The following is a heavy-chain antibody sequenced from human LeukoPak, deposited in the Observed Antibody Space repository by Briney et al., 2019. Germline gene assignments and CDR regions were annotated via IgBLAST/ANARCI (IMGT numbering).Heavy chain of an antibody. CDR1: GYTFTGYS. J-gene: IGHJ4*02. CDR2: INPNSGGT. Sequence: GASVKVSCKASGYTFTGYSMHWVRQAPGQGLEWMGWINPNSGGTNYAQKFQGRVTMTRDTSISTAYMELSRLRYDDTPVYYCERDPDYDFWSGPFDYWGQGTLVTVSS. CDR3: ERDPDYDFWSGPFDY. D-gene: IGHD3-3*01. V-gene: IGHV1-2*02.